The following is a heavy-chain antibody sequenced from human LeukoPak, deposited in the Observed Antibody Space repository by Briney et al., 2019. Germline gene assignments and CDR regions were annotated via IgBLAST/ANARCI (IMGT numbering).Heavy chain of an antibody. CDR3: ARQDGNSAYYFDY. D-gene: IGHD4-23*01. V-gene: IGHV5-51*01. J-gene: IGHJ4*02. CDR1: GCSSIYYW. CDR2: IYPGDSDT. Sequence: GESLKISCKGSGCSSIYYWIGWVRQMPGKGLEWMGIIYPGDSDTRYSPSFQGQVTISADKSLSTAYLQWNSLKASDTAMYYCARQDGNSAYYFDYWGQGTLVTVSS.